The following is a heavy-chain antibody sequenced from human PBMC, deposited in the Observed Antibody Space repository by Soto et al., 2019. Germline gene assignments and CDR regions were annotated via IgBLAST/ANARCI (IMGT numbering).Heavy chain of an antibody. Sequence: GGSLRLSCAASGFTFSSYAMHWVRQAPGKGLEWVAVISYDGSNKYYEDSVKGRFTISRDNSKNTLYLQMNSLRAEDTAVYYCAKGSEEKSHWGQVTLVTVSS. V-gene: IGHV3-30*18. CDR2: ISYDGSNK. CDR1: GFTFSSYA. CDR3: AKGSEEKSH. J-gene: IGHJ4*02.